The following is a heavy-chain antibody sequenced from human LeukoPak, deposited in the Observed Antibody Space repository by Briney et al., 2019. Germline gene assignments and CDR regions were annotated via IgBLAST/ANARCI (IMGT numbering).Heavy chain of an antibody. CDR3: DGSYGVLDAFNI. Sequence: GRSLRLSCAAPGFTFSSYAMHWVRQAPGKGLEWVALISFDGSNKYYADSVKGRFTISRDNSKNTLYLQMNSLRPEDTAVYYCDGSYGVLDAFNIWGQGTRVTVSS. J-gene: IGHJ3*02. D-gene: IGHD4-17*01. V-gene: IGHV3-30-3*01. CDR2: ISFDGSNK. CDR1: GFTFSSYA.